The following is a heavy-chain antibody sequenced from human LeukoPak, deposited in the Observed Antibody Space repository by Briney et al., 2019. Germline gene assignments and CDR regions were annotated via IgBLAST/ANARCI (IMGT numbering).Heavy chain of an antibody. Sequence: SSETLSLTCTVSGRSISSSSYYWGWIRQPPGKGLEWIGSIYYSGSTYYNPSLKSRVTISVDTSKNQFSLKLSSVTAADTAVYYCARQGSGVRQDYWGQGTLVTVSS. CDR2: IYYSGST. J-gene: IGHJ4*02. CDR1: GRSISSSSYY. D-gene: IGHD3-10*01. V-gene: IGHV4-39*01. CDR3: ARQGSGVRQDY.